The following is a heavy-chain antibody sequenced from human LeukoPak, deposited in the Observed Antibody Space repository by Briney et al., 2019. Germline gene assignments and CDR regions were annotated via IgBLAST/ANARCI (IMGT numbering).Heavy chain of an antibody. CDR2: IKQDGSEK. D-gene: IGHD3-22*01. J-gene: IGHJ4*02. Sequence: PGGSLRLSCVASGFTFSSYWMNWVRQAPGKGLEWVANIKQDGSEKFYVDSVKGRFTISRDNAKNSLYLHMNSLRVKDTAVYYCARVASSGYYYFSDYWGQGTLVTVSS. CDR3: ARVASSGYYYFSDY. V-gene: IGHV3-7*01. CDR1: GFTFSSYW.